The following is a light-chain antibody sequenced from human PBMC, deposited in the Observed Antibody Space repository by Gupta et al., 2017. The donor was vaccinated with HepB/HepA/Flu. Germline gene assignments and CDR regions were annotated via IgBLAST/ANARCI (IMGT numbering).Light chain of an antibody. CDR1: GSDVGGYNY. V-gene: IGLV2-11*01. J-gene: IGLJ1*01. CDR3: CSYAGSYTFYV. Sequence: QSALTQPRPVSGSPAQSVTISCTGTGSDVGGYNYVSWYQQHPGKAPKLMIYDVSKRPSGVPDRFSGSKSGNTASLTISGLQAEDEADYYCCSYAGSYTFYVFGTGTKVTVL. CDR2: DVS.